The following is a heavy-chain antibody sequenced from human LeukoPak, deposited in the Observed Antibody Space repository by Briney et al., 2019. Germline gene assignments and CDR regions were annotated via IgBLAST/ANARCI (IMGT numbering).Heavy chain of an antibody. J-gene: IGHJ4*02. V-gene: IGHV3-23*01. CDR3: AKSETPYSSSWPQGDY. Sequence: GSLRLSCAASGFTFSSYAMSWVRQAPGKGLEWVSAISGSGGSTYYADSVKGRFTISRDNSKNTLYLQMNSLRAEDTAVYYCAKSETPYSSSWPQGDYWGQGTLVTVSS. D-gene: IGHD6-13*01. CDR2: ISGSGGST. CDR1: GFTFSSYA.